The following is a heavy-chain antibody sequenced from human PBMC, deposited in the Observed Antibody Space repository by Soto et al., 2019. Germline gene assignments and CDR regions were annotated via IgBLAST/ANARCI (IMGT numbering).Heavy chain of an antibody. D-gene: IGHD3-10*01. CDR1: GDSISSSSYY. CDR2: IHYRANS. Sequence: SETLSLTCAVSGDSISSSSYYWAWIRQPPGKALEWIGSIHYRANSYYSPSLKSRITISVDTSKNQISLRLSSVTAADTAVYYGAGPPQLSCTHFGPLGQGTLGTVSS. J-gene: IGHJ5*02. CDR3: AGPPQLSCTHFGP. V-gene: IGHV4-39*01.